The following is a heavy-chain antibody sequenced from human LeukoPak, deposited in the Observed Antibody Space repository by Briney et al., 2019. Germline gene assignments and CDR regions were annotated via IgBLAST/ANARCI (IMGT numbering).Heavy chain of an antibody. V-gene: IGHV3-30-3*01. Sequence: PGGSLRLSCAASGFTFSSYAMHWVRQAPGKGLEWVAVISYDGSNKYYADSVKGRFTITRDNSKNTLYLQMNSLRAEDTAVYYCARYPILLWFGESNWYFDLWGRGTLVTVSS. D-gene: IGHD3-10*01. J-gene: IGHJ2*01. CDR3: ARYPILLWFGESNWYFDL. CDR2: ISYDGSNK. CDR1: GFTFSSYA.